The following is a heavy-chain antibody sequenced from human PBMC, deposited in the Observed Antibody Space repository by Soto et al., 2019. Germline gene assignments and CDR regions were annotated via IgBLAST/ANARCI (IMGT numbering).Heavy chain of an antibody. J-gene: IGHJ4*02. CDR2: IYNDGTYS. V-gene: IGHV3-74*01. D-gene: IGHD3-10*01. CDR1: GFIFKMYW. Sequence: GGSLRLACAASGFIFKMYWMHWVRQSPGKGLVWISRIYNDGTYSDYADSVRGRFTISRDNVNDTLYLQMNNLRAEDSGLYYCTRGPRPISTGTGAYWGQGTQVTVSS. CDR3: TRGPRPISTGTGAY.